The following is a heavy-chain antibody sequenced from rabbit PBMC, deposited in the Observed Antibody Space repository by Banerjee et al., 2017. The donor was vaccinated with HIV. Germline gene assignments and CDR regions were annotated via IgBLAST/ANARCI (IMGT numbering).Heavy chain of an antibody. V-gene: IGHV1S40*01. Sequence: QSLEEAGGNLVKPGASLTLTCTASGFSFRSSYYICWVRQAPEKGLEWIACITAGSCSSTYYASWAKGRFTISKTTSTTVTLKMTSLTAADTATNFSARGIYAGYIYVNTRFDLWGPGTLVTVS. CDR3: ARGIYAGYIYVNTRFDL. CDR2: ITAGSCSST. J-gene: IGHJ3*01. CDR1: GFSFRSSYY. D-gene: IGHD7-1*01.